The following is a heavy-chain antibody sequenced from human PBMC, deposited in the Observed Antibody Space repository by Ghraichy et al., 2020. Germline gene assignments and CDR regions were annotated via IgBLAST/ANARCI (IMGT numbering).Heavy chain of an antibody. J-gene: IGHJ4*02. Sequence: LSLTCAASGFTFSSYAMSWVRQAPGKGLEWVSAISGSGGSTYYADSVKGRFTISRDNSKNTLYLQMNSLRAEDTAVYYCAKLNTGYSSAWGQGTLVTVSS. V-gene: IGHV3-23*01. CDR1: GFTFSSYA. D-gene: IGHD6-19*01. CDR3: AKLNTGYSSA. CDR2: ISGSGGST.